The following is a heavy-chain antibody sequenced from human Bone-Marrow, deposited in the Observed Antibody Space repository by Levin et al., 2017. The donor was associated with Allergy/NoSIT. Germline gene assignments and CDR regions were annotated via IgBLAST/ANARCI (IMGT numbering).Heavy chain of an antibody. CDR3: ARDGVGTAAGTP. Sequence: GGSLRLSCAASGFTVSRNYMSWVRQAPGKGLEWVSLIYSGGDTQYADSVKGSFTISRDNSKNTLYLQMNSLRADDTAVYYCARDGVGTAAGTPWGQGTLVTVSS. J-gene: IGHJ4*02. D-gene: IGHD6-13*01. CDR2: IYSGGDT. V-gene: IGHV3-66*01. CDR1: GFTVSRNY.